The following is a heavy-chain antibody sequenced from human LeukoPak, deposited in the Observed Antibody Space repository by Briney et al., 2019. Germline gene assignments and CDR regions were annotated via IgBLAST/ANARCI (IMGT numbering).Heavy chain of an antibody. Sequence: PSETLSLTCTVSGGSISSYYWGWIRQPPGKGLEWIGYIYYSGSTNYNPSLKSRVTISVDTSKNQFSLKLSSVTAADTAVYYCARIDHFPTYYYYYMDVWGKGTTVTVSS. D-gene: IGHD3-3*02. J-gene: IGHJ6*03. V-gene: IGHV4-59*12. CDR3: ARIDHFPTYYYYYMDV. CDR2: IYYSGST. CDR1: GGSISSYY.